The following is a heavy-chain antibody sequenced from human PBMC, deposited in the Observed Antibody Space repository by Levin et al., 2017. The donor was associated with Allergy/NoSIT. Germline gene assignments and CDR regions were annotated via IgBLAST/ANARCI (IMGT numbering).Heavy chain of an antibody. CDR3: VHSLRTGRCGGGSCYYFDY. D-gene: IGHD2-15*01. CDR1: GFSLTTDGVG. V-gene: IGHV2-5*02. J-gene: IGHJ4*02. CDR2: FYWDDDK. Sequence: ESGPTLVKPTQALTLTCTFSGFSLTTDGVGVGWIRQPPGRALQWLAIFYWDDDKRYSPSLKSRLTIAKDTSRNQVFLTMTNMDPVDTATYYCVHSLRTGRCGGGSCYYFDYWGQGTLVAVSS.